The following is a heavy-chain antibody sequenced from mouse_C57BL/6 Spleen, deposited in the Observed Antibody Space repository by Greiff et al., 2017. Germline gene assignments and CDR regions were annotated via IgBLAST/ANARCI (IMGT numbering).Heavy chain of an antibody. Sequence: EVMLMESGGGLVKPGGSLKLSCAASGFTFSSYAMSWVRQTPEKRLEWVATISDGGSYTYYPDNVKGRFTISRDNAKNNLYLQLSHLKSEDTAMYYCARGGYYEGAYWGQGTLVTVSA. CDR1: GFTFSSYA. CDR2: ISDGGSYT. V-gene: IGHV5-4*03. J-gene: IGHJ3*01. CDR3: ARGGYYEGAY. D-gene: IGHD1-1*01.